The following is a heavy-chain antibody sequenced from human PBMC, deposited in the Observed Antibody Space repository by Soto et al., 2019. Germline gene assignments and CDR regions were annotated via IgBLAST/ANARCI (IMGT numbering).Heavy chain of an antibody. V-gene: IGHV2-5*02. J-gene: IGHJ4*02. CDR3: AHRVLRTVFGLVTTTAIYFDF. CDR1: GFSLTTSGVG. Sequence: QITLNESGPPVVRPTEPLTLTCRFSGFSLTTSGVGVGWIRQSPGKAPEWLALIYWDDDKRYSASLKSRPTITKDTSKNQVVLTVSDLDPTDTATYYCAHRVLRTVFGLVTTTAIYFDFWGQGTPVAVSS. CDR2: IYWDDDK. D-gene: IGHD3-3*01.